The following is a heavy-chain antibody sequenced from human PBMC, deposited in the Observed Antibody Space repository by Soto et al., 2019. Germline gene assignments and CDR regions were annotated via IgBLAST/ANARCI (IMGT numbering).Heavy chain of an antibody. Sequence: EVQLVETGGGLIKPGGSLRLSCEASGFTVSSNHMSWVRQAPGKGLEWVSIIHSGGSTYYADSVKGRFTIARDNSKNTLYLQMNSLRAEDTAVYYWARGWHIYCPFDYWGQGTLVTVSS. D-gene: IGHD2-15*01. CDR2: IHSGGST. CDR3: ARGWHIYCPFDY. J-gene: IGHJ4*02. CDR1: GFTVSSNH. V-gene: IGHV3-53*02.